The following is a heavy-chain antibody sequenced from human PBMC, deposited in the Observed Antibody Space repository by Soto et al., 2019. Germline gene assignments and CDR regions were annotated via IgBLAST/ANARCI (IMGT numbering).Heavy chain of an antibody. CDR1: GGYISTYY. D-gene: IGHD6-19*01. CDR2: IHASGNT. Sequence: ETLSLTCNVSGGYISTYYWSWIRQPAGKGLEWIGRIHASGNTDYNPSLKSRVTMSVDTSKNQFSLRLTSLTAADTAVYYCARTPGWYFDVWGQGTLVTVSS. CDR3: ARTPGWYFDV. V-gene: IGHV4-4*07. J-gene: IGHJ4*02.